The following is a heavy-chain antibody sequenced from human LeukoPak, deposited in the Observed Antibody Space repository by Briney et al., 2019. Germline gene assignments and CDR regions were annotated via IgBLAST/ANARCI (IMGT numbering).Heavy chain of an antibody. V-gene: IGHV4-34*01. Sequence: SETLSLACAAYGGSFSGYYWSWIRQPPGKGLEWIGEINHSGSTNYNPSLKSRVTISVDTSKNQFSLKLSSVTAADTAVYYCARVKDGYNYGDFDYWGQGTLVTVSS. CDR3: ARVKDGYNYGDFDY. D-gene: IGHD5-24*01. CDR1: GGSFSGYY. CDR2: INHSGST. J-gene: IGHJ4*02.